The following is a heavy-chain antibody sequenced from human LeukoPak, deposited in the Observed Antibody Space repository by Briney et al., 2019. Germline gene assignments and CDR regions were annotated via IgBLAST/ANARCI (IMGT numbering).Heavy chain of an antibody. Sequence: SETLSLTCTVSGGSISSYYCSWIRQPAGKGLEWIGRIYTSGSTNYNPSLKSRVTMSVDTSKNQFSLKLSSVTAADTAVYYCARDARYYYGSGPQHMDYWGQGSLVTVSS. D-gene: IGHD3-10*01. V-gene: IGHV4-4*07. J-gene: IGHJ4*02. CDR3: ARDARYYYGSGPQHMDY. CDR2: IYTSGST. CDR1: GGSISSYY.